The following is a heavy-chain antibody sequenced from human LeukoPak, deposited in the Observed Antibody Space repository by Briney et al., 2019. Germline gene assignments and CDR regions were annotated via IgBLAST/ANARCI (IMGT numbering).Heavy chain of an antibody. CDR2: IYYNGNT. CDR3: AREIETMVRGGVVRWFDP. CDR1: DGSISSGDYY. J-gene: IGHJ5*02. D-gene: IGHD3-10*01. Sequence: SQTLSLTCTVSDGSISSGDYYWSWIRQPPGKGLEWIGYIYYNGNTYYNPSLKSRATISVDTSKNQFSLKLSSVTAADTAVYYCAREIETMVRGGVVRWFDPCGQRTLVTVSS. V-gene: IGHV4-30-4*01.